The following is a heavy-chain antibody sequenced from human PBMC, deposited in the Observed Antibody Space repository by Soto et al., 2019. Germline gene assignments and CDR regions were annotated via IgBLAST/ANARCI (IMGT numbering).Heavy chain of an antibody. CDR2: IIPIFGTA. CDR3: AREIVGAPGWYFDL. V-gene: IGHV1-69*01. J-gene: IGHJ2*01. CDR1: GGTFSSYA. Sequence: QVQLVQSGAEVKKPGSSVQVSCQASGGTFSSYAISWVRQAPGQGLEWMGGIIPIFGTANYAQKFQGRVTISANESTSTAYMELSSLRSEDTAVYYCAREIVGAPGWYFDLWGRGTLVTVSS. D-gene: IGHD1-26*01.